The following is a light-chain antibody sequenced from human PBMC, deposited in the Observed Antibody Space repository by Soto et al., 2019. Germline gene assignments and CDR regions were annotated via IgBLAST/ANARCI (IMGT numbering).Light chain of an antibody. CDR1: QAISSW. V-gene: IGKV1-12*02. CDR3: QQTNISPFT. Sequence: DIQMTQSPSSVSASVGDRVTITCRASQAISSWLAWYQHKPGKAPKLLIYAAARLQSGVPSRFSGSGGGTDFTLTISSLQPEDFATYFCQQTNISPFTFGQGTKLEIK. J-gene: IGKJ2*01. CDR2: AAA.